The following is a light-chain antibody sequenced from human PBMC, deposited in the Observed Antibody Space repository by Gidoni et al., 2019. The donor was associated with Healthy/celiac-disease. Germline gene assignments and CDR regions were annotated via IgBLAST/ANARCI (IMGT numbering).Light chain of an antibody. CDR3: SSYTSSSTVV. V-gene: IGLV2-14*03. J-gene: IGLJ2*01. Sequence: QSALTPPAAVAGSPGQSITISCTGTSSDVGGYNYVSWYQQHPGKAPKLMIYDVSNRPSGVSTRFSGSKSGNTASLTISVLQAEDEADYYCSSYTSSSTVVFGGGTKLTVL. CDR1: SSDVGGYNY. CDR2: DVS.